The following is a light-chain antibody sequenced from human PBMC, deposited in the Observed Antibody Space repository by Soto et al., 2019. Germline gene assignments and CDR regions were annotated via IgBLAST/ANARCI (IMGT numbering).Light chain of an antibody. J-gene: IGLJ1*01. CDR2: STN. Sequence: QAVVTQEPSFSVSPGGTVTLTCGSSSGSVSTSYYPSWYQQTPGQAPRTLIYSTNTRSSGVPDRFSGSILGNKAALTITGAQADDESDYYCVLYMGSGIPYVFGTGTKVTVL. CDR3: VLYMGSGIPYV. CDR1: SGSVSTSYY. V-gene: IGLV8-61*01.